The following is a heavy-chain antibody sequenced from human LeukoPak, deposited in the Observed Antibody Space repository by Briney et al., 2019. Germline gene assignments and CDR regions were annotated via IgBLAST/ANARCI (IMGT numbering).Heavy chain of an antibody. CDR2: IYHSGST. D-gene: IGHD2-15*01. J-gene: IGHJ3*02. CDR1: GYSISSGYY. V-gene: IGHV4-38-2*02. CDR3: ARATWGSRCAFDI. Sequence: SETLSLTCTVSGYSISSGYYWGWIRQPPGKGLEWIGSIYHSGSTYYNPSLKSRVTISVDTSKNQFSLKLSSVTAADTAVYYCARATWGSRCAFDIWGQGTMVTVSS.